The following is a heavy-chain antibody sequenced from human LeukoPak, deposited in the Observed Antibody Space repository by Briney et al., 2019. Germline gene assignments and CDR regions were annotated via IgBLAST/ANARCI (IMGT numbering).Heavy chain of an antibody. CDR3: ARDRSGPSYGDYVDYFDY. J-gene: IGHJ4*02. D-gene: IGHD4-17*01. V-gene: IGHV3-20*04. Sequence: GGSLRLPCAASGFTFDDYGMSWVRQAPGRGLEWASSINWNGGSTGYADSVKGRFTISRDNAKNSLYLQMNSLRAEDTALYYCARDRSGPSYGDYVDYFDYWGQGTLVTVSS. CDR1: GFTFDDYG. CDR2: INWNGGST.